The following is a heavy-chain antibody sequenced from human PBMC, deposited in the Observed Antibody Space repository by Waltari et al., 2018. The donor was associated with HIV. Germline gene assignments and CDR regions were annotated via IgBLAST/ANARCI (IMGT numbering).Heavy chain of an antibody. CDR2: IKQDGSEK. CDR3: ARDAGDY. J-gene: IGHJ4*02. D-gene: IGHD3-10*01. Sequence: EVQLVESGGGLVQPGGSLRLSCAASGFTFSSSWMSWVRQAPGKGLEWVANIKQDGSEKYYVDSVKGRFTISRDNAKNSLYLQMNSLRAEDTAVYYCARDAGDYWGQGTLVTVSS. CDR1: GFTFSSSW. V-gene: IGHV3-7*01.